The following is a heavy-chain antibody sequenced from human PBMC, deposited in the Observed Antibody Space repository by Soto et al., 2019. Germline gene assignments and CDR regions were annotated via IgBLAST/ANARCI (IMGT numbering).Heavy chain of an antibody. J-gene: IGHJ4*02. Sequence: QVQLVQSGAEVKKPGSSVKVSCKASGGTFSSHAISWVRQAPGQGLEGMGGIIPIFGTANYVQKFQGRVTISAEKSTSTAYMEVRSLRSEDTAVYYCARGWETVGATTPFAYWGQGTLVTVSS. CDR3: ARGWETVGATTPFAY. D-gene: IGHD1-26*01. CDR2: IIPIFGTA. V-gene: IGHV1-69*06. CDR1: GGTFSSHA.